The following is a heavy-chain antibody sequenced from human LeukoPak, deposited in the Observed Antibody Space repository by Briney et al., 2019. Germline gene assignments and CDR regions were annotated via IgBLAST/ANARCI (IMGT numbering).Heavy chain of an antibody. CDR2: IVPIFDTA. Sequence: SVKVSCTASGGTFSNYAISWVRQAPGQGLEWMGGIVPIFDTADYAQKFQGRLTITADDSTSTAYMELSSLRAEDTAVYYCARDLLGSHTSYSSGAWDYWGQGTLVTVSS. CDR1: GGTFSNYA. V-gene: IGHV1-69*13. CDR3: ARDLLGSHTSYSSGAWDY. J-gene: IGHJ4*02. D-gene: IGHD3-9*01.